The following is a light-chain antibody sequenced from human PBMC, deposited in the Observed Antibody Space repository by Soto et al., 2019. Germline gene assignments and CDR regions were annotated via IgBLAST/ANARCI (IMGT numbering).Light chain of an antibody. CDR2: GAS. V-gene: IGKV3-20*01. CDR1: QSVPSDW. Sequence: EIVLTQSPGTLSLSPGERATLSCRASQSVPSDWLAWYRHKPGQAPRLLIYGASSRATGVQDRVSGSGSGTDFTLTINRREPEDFSVYYCQQYGNFPYTFGQGTKLEIK. CDR3: QQYGNFPYT. J-gene: IGKJ2*01.